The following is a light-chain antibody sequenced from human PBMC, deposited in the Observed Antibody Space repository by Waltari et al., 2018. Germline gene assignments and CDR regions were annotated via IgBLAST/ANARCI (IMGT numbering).Light chain of an antibody. V-gene: IGKV3-11*01. J-gene: IGKJ2*01. Sequence: ETVLTQSPAPLSLSPGERATLSCRASQSVTSWLAWYQQKPGQAPRILIYDASNRAAGIPSRFIGSGSGTDFTLTISSLEPEDFAVYYCQQRDNWPPVYTFGQGTKLEIK. CDR2: DAS. CDR3: QQRDNWPPVYT. CDR1: QSVTSW.